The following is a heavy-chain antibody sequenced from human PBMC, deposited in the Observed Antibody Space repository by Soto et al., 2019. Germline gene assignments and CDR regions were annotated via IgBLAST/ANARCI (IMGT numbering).Heavy chain of an antibody. CDR2: ISYDGSNK. V-gene: IGHV3-30-3*01. CDR3: ARHIHSST. Sequence: GGSLRLSCAASGFTFSSYAMHWVRQAPGKGPEWVAVISYDGSNKYYADSVKGRFTISRDNSKNTLYLQMNSLRAEDTAVYYYARHIHSSTWGQGTLVTVSS. D-gene: IGHD6-13*01. CDR1: GFTFSSYA. J-gene: IGHJ5*02.